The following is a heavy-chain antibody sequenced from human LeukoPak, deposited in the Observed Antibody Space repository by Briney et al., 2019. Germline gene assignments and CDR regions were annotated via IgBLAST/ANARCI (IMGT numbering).Heavy chain of an antibody. V-gene: IGHV4-34*01. Sequence: SETLSLTCAVYGGSFSGYYWSWIRQPPGKGLEWIGEINHSGSTNYNPSLKSRVTISVDTSKNQFSLKLGSVTAADMAVYYCARSGWGYGSGSYFHYWGQGTLVTVSS. D-gene: IGHD3-10*01. CDR3: ARSGWGYGSGSYFHY. CDR2: INHSGST. CDR1: GGSFSGYY. J-gene: IGHJ4*02.